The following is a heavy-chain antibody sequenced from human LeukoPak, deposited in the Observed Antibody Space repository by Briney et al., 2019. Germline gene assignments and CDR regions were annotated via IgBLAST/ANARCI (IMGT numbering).Heavy chain of an antibody. CDR1: GYTFTSYY. J-gene: IGHJ4*02. V-gene: IGHV1-46*01. CDR3: ATGTANLWSGYSSHFDY. CDR2: INPSGGST. Sequence: ASVTVSCKASGYTFTSYYMHWVRQAPGQGLEWMGIINPSGGSTSYAQKFQGRVTMTRDTSTSTVYMEVSSLRSEDKTVYYCATGTANLWSGYSSHFDYWGQGTLVTVSS. D-gene: IGHD3-3*01.